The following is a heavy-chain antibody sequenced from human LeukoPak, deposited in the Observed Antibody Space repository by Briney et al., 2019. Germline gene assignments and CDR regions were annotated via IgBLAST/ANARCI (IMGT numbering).Heavy chain of an antibody. CDR3: ARDLAYYDSSGYLRYFDH. D-gene: IGHD3-22*01. CDR2: IYTSGST. V-gene: IGHV4-4*07. CDR1: GGSIGSYY. Sequence: PSETLSLTCTVSGGSIGSYYWSWIRQPAGKGLEWIGRIYTSGSTNYNPSLKSRVTMSLDTSKNQFSLKLSSVTAADTAVYYYARDLAYYDSSGYLRYFDHWGQGTLVTVSS. J-gene: IGHJ4*02.